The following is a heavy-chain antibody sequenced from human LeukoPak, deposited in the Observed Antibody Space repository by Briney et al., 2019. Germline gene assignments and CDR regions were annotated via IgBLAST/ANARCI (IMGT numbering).Heavy chain of an antibody. D-gene: IGHD5-12*01. Sequence: SETLSLTCTVSGGSIRSSYYYWGWIRQPPGKGLEWIGSIYHSGSTYYNPSLKSRVTISVDRSKNQFSLKLSSVTAADTAVYYCARVGYGVDYWGQGTLVTVSS. CDR1: GGSIRSSYYY. J-gene: IGHJ4*02. CDR3: ARVGYGVDY. CDR2: IYHSGST. V-gene: IGHV4-39*07.